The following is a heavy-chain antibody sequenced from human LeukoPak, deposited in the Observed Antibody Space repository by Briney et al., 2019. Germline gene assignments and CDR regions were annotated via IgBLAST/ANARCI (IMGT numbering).Heavy chain of an antibody. CDR3: AKDRNPYGDYFDY. Sequence: PGGSLRLSCAASGFTFSGYAMSWVRQAPGKGLEWVSAISGSGGSTYYADSVKGRFTISRDNSKNTPYLQMNSLRAEDTAVYYCAKDRNPYGDYFDYWGQGTLVTVSS. CDR2: ISGSGGST. D-gene: IGHD4-17*01. J-gene: IGHJ4*02. V-gene: IGHV3-23*01. CDR1: GFTFSGYA.